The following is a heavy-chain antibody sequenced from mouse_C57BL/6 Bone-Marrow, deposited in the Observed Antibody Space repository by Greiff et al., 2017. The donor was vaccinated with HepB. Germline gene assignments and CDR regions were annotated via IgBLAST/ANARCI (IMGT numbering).Heavy chain of an antibody. J-gene: IGHJ2*01. CDR1: GFNIKAYY. CDR3: ARERITTVVACNDFDY. Sequence: VQLQQSGAELVKPGASVKLSCTASGFNIKAYYMHWVKQRTEQGLEWIGRIDPEDVETKYAPKFQCKATITADTYSNTAYMQLSSLTSEDTAVDYCARERITTVVACNDFDYWGQGTTLTVSS. V-gene: IGHV14-2*01. D-gene: IGHD1-1*01. CDR2: IDPEDVET.